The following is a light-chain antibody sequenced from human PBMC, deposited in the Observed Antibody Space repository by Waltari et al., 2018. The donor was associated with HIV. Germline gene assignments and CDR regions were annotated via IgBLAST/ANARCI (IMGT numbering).Light chain of an antibody. Sequence: QPVLTQPPSASASLGASVTLTCTGTESDIGLYDFVSSYQQHPDRAPQLIIFGVTSRLFGVSYRFSGSKSGNTASLTISGLQTEDEADYYCSSYTITKSLVFGGGTRLTVL. J-gene: IGLJ3*02. CDR2: GVT. V-gene: IGLV2-14*01. CDR1: ESDIGLYDF. CDR3: SSYTITKSLV.